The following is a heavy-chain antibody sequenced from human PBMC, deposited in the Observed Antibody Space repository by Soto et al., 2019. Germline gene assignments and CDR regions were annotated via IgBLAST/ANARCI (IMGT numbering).Heavy chain of an antibody. J-gene: IGHJ6*02. CDR2: IIPIFGTA. CDR1: GGTFSSYA. Sequence: EASVKVSCKASGGTFSSYAISWVRQAPGQGLEWMGGIIPIFGTANYAQKFQGRVTITADESTSTAYMELSSLRSEDTAVYYCARTYWGFVPAAIDGSYYYYGMDVWGQGTTVTVSS. D-gene: IGHD2-2*02. CDR3: ARTYWGFVPAAIDGSYYYYGMDV. V-gene: IGHV1-69*13.